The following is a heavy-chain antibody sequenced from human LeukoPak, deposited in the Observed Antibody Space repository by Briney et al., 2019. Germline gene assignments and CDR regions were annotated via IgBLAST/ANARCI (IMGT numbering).Heavy chain of an antibody. D-gene: IGHD3-16*01. CDR1: GGSISSYY. CDR2: IYYSGST. V-gene: IGHV4-59*01. Sequence: KTSETLSLTCTVSGGSISSYYWSWIRQPPGKGLEWIGYIYYSGSTNYNPSLKSRVTISVDTSKNQFSLKLSSVTAADTAVYYCARSHSVWISFDYWGQGTLVTVSS. CDR3: ARSHSVWISFDY. J-gene: IGHJ4*02.